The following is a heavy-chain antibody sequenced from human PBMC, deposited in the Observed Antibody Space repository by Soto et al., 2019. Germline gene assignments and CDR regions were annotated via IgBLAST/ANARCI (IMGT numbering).Heavy chain of an antibody. CDR3: AGDLGGPDY. J-gene: IGHJ4*01. D-gene: IGHD3-16*01. Sequence: GSLRLSSAASGFSLSPYWMHWVRQVPGRGLLWVARLSSDGFGAAYADSVKGRFFISRDIARNTLSLQMNSLRADDTTVYYCAGDLGGPDYWGRGTSVTVS. CDR2: LSSDGFGA. V-gene: IGHV3-74*03. CDR1: GFSLSPYW.